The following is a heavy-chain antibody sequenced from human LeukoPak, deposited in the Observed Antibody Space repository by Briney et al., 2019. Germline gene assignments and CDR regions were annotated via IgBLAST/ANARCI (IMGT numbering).Heavy chain of an antibody. J-gene: IGHJ4*02. CDR1: GYTFTSYY. CDR2: INPNSGGT. V-gene: IGHV1-2*02. D-gene: IGHD6-19*01. Sequence: AASVKVSCKASGYTFTSYYMHWVRQAPGQGLEWMGWINPNSGGTNYAQKFQGRVTMTRDTSISTAYMELSRLRSDDTAVYYCARDGGSGWYFDYWGQGTLVTVSS. CDR3: ARDGGSGWYFDY.